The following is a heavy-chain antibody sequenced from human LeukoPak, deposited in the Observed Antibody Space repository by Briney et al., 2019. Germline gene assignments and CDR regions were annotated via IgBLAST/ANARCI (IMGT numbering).Heavy chain of an antibody. D-gene: IGHD3-22*01. CDR1: GFTFSSYG. Sequence: GGSLRLSCAASGFTFSSYGMHWVRQAPGKGLEWVSGTSWNSGSIGYADSVKGRFTISRDNAKNSLYLQMNSLRAEDTALYYCAKDIHDYYDSEGGAFDIWGQGTMVTVSS. V-gene: IGHV3-9*01. CDR3: AKDIHDYYDSEGGAFDI. J-gene: IGHJ3*02. CDR2: TSWNSGSI.